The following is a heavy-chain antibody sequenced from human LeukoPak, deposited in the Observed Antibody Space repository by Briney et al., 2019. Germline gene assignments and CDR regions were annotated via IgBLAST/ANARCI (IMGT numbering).Heavy chain of an antibody. V-gene: IGHV1-46*01. J-gene: IGHJ4*02. CDR3: ARDPYGDYKFDY. CDR2: INPSGGST. Sequence: ASVKVSCKASGYTFTSYYMHWVRQAPGQGLEWMGIINPSGGSTSYAQKFQGRVTMTRDTSTSTVYMEVGSLRSEDTAVYYCARDPYGDYKFDYWGQGTLVTVSS. CDR1: GYTFTSYY. D-gene: IGHD4-17*01.